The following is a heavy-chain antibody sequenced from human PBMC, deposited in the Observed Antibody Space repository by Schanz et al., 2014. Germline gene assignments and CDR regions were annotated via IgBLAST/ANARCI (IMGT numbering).Heavy chain of an antibody. CDR3: ARANYRRKINFDY. CDR1: GFTFSSYA. V-gene: IGHV3-30*03. J-gene: IGHJ4*02. CDR2: ISYDGSNK. Sequence: VQLLESGGGLVQPGGSLRLSCAASGFTFSSYAMHWVRQAPGKGLEWVAVISYDGSNKYYADSVKGRFTMSRDNSKNTLYLQMNSLRAEDTAVYYCARANYRRKINFDYWGRGTLVTVSS. D-gene: IGHD3-10*01.